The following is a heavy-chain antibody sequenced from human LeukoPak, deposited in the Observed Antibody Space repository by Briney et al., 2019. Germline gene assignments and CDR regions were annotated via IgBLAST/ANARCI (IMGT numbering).Heavy chain of an antibody. V-gene: IGHV7-4-1*02. D-gene: IGHD3-9*01. J-gene: IGHJ3*02. CDR3: ASSGALLRYFDWSYPDPASAFDI. CDR2: INTNTGNP. Sequence: ASVKVSCKASGYTFTSYDINWVRQAPGQGLEWMGWINTNTGNPTYAQGFTGRFVFSLDTSVSTAYLQISSLKAEDTAVYYCASSGALLRYFDWSYPDPASAFDIWGQGTMVTVSS. CDR1: GYTFTSYD.